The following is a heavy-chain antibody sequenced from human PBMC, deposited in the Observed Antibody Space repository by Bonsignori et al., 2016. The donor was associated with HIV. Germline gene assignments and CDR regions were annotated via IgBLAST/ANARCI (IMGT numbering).Heavy chain of an antibody. V-gene: IGHV4-61*02. CDR2: VYPSGTS. CDR3: ASLYTYGMVDY. Sequence: GKGLEWIGRVYPSGTSDYSPSFKSRVTISVDTSKNQFSLKLRSVTAADTAVYYCASLYTYGMVDYWGQGTLVTVSS. J-gene: IGHJ4*02. D-gene: IGHD5-18*01.